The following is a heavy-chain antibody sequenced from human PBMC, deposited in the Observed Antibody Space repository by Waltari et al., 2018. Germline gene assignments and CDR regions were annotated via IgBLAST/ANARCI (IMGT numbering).Heavy chain of an antibody. J-gene: IGHJ4*02. Sequence: QVQLVQSGAEVKKSGASVKVSCKASGYTFTDYYMHWVRQAPGQGLEWMGWINPKGGGTNYAQKFQGRVTMTRDTSLSTAHMELSRLRFDDTAIYYCARELGGGDDGDPLDYWGQGTLVTVSS. CDR1: GYTFTDYY. D-gene: IGHD4-17*01. V-gene: IGHV1-2*02. CDR2: INPKGGGT. CDR3: ARELGGGDDGDPLDY.